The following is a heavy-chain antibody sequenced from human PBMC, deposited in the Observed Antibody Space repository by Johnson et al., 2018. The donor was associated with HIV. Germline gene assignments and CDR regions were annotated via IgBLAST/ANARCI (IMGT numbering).Heavy chain of an antibody. J-gene: IGHJ3*02. CDR2: ISWNSGSI. CDR1: GFTFDDYA. V-gene: IGHV3-9*01. D-gene: IGHD3-10*01. CDR3: AKDLEGFMVQGQPMGLHAFDI. Sequence: VQLVESGGGLVQPGRSLRLSCAASGFTFDDYAMHWVRQAPGKGLEWVSGISWNSGSIGYADSGKGRFHIPRANAKNPLHLQMNSLRAEDTALYYCAKDLEGFMVQGQPMGLHAFDIWGQGTMVTVSS.